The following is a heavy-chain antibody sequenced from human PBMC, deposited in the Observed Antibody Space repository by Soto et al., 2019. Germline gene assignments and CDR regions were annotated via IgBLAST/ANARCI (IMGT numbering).Heavy chain of an antibody. CDR1: GGTFSSYA. CDR3: ARDRIAGSKYYYGMDV. D-gene: IGHD6-13*01. V-gene: IGHV1-69*01. Sequence: QVQLVQAGAEVKKPGSSVRVSCKASGGTFSSYAISWVRQAPGQGLEWMGGIIPIFGTENYAQKFQGRVTITADESTSTAYMELSSLRSEDTAVYYCARDRIAGSKYYYGMDVWGQGTTVTVSS. J-gene: IGHJ6*02. CDR2: IIPIFGTE.